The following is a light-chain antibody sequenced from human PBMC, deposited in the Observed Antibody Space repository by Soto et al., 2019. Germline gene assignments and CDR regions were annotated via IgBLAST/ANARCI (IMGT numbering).Light chain of an antibody. CDR2: SAN. Sequence: IQLTQSPSSLSASVGDRVTITCRASQGISSYLVWFQQRPGKVPKRLMYSANRLESGVPSRFSGSGSGTEFTLTISSLQPEDFATYYCLQHKSYPRTFGQGTKVEIK. V-gene: IGKV1-17*01. CDR3: LQHKSYPRT. CDR1: QGISSY. J-gene: IGKJ1*01.